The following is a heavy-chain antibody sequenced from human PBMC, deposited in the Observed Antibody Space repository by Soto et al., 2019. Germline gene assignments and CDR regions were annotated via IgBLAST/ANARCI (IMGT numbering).Heavy chain of an antibody. V-gene: IGHV1-69*18. J-gene: IGHJ6*02. Sequence: QVQLVQSGAEVKKPGSSVTVSCKASGGTFSSYAISWVRQAPGQGLEWMGRIIPFIGTANYAQKFQGRVTITADESTSTAYMELTSLRSEDTAVYYCARVVMTTVPASYCYGRDVWGQGTTVTVSS. CDR3: ARVVMTTVPASYCYGRDV. CDR1: GGTFSSYA. CDR2: IIPFIGTA. D-gene: IGHD4-4*01.